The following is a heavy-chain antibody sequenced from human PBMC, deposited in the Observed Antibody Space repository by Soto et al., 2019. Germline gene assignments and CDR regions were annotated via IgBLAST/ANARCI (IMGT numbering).Heavy chain of an antibody. J-gene: IGHJ3*02. V-gene: IGHV4-30-4*01. Sequence: SETLSLTCNVSGDSINNGEYYWSWFRQPPGKGLEWIGYIYYNEVTYYNPSLKRRPTISLETSKNQFSLQLTSVTAADTAVYYCARDHTVTTGAFDIWGPGTMVT. CDR2: IYYNEVT. CDR3: ARDHTVTTGAFDI. D-gene: IGHD4-17*01. CDR1: GDSINNGEYY.